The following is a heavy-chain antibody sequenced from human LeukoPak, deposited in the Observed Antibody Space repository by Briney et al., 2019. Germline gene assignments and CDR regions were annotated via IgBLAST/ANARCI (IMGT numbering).Heavy chain of an antibody. V-gene: IGHV4-59*01. CDR1: GGSISSYS. J-gene: IGHJ3*02. CDR2: IYYSGST. Sequence: KPSETLSLTCTVSGGSISSYSWSWMRQPAGKGLEWIGYIYYSGSTNYNPSLKSRVTISVDTSKNQFSLKLSSVTAADTAVYYCARDKYSGSYFDAFDIWGQGTMVTVSS. CDR3: ARDKYSGSYFDAFDI. D-gene: IGHD1-26*01.